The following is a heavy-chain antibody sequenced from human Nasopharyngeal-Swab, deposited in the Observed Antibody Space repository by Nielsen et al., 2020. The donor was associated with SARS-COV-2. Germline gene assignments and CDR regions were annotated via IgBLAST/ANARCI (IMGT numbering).Heavy chain of an antibody. J-gene: IGHJ4*02. V-gene: IGHV3-7*01. CDR2: IKQDGSEK. CDR3: ARHYDYVWGSYRPFDY. CDR1: GFTFSSDW. Sequence: GKSLKISCAASGFTFSSDWMSWVRQAPGKGLEWVANIKQDGSEKYYVDSVKGRFTISRDNAKNSLYLQMNSLRAEDTAVYYCARHYDYVWGSYRPFDYWGQGTLVTVSS. D-gene: IGHD3-16*02.